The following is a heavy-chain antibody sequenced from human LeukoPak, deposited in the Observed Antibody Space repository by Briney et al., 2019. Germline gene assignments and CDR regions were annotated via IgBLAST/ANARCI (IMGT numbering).Heavy chain of an antibody. J-gene: IGHJ4*02. CDR2: ISSSGSTI. V-gene: IGHV3-48*03. CDR1: GFTFSSYE. Sequence: PGGSLRLSCAASGFTFSSYEMNWVRQAPGKGLEWVSYISSSGSTIYYADSVKGRFTISRDNAKNSLYLQMNSLRAEDTAVYYCARDPRRRYYDSSGLVDYWGQGTLVTVSS. CDR3: ARDPRRRYYDSSGLVDY. D-gene: IGHD3-22*01.